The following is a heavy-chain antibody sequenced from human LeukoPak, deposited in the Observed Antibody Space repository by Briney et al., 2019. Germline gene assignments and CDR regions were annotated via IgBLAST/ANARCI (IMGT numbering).Heavy chain of an antibody. J-gene: IGHJ4*02. CDR3: AKGSRSGSLPFDY. V-gene: IGHV3-23*01. Sequence: GGSLRLSCAASGFTFSSYGMSWVRQAPGKGLEWVSAISGSGGSTYYADSVKGRFTISRDNSKNTLYLQMNSLRAEDTAVYYCAKGSRSGSLPFDYWGQGTLVTVSS. D-gene: IGHD1-26*01. CDR1: GFTFSSYG. CDR2: ISGSGGST.